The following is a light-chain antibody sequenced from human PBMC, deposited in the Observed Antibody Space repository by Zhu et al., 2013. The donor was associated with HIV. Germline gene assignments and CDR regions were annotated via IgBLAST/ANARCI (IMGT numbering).Light chain of an antibody. CDR1: QSVNIN. J-gene: IGKJ3*01. Sequence: IVLTQSPGTLSAYLGERVTLSCRASQSVNINLAWYHQKPGHPPRLLFYDTSTRATGVPARFSGSGSRTDFTLTISGLRSEDFATYYCHQPYTYPFTFGPGTKVDIK. V-gene: IGKV3-15*01. CDR3: HQPYTYPFT. CDR2: DTS.